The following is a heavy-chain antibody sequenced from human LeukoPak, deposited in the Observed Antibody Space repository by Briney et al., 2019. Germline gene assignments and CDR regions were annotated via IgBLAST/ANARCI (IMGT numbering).Heavy chain of an antibody. CDR1: GFTFTRHA. J-gene: IGHJ4*02. Sequence: GGSLRLSCAASGFTFTRHAMSWVRQAPGKGLEWVSSVSTGGGSTSYADSVKGRFTISRDNFRNTLYLQMDSLRAEDTAIYYCALRGGQPDPFDYWGQGTLVTVSS. CDR2: VSTGGGST. CDR3: ALRGGQPDPFDY. V-gene: IGHV3-23*01. D-gene: IGHD3-10*01.